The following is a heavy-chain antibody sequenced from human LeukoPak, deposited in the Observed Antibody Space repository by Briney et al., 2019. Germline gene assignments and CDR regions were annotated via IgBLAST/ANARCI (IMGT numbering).Heavy chain of an antibody. J-gene: IGHJ2*01. CDR3: ARDYGGNSRKNWYFDV. CDR2: IYTSGST. CDR1: GGSISSGTYY. V-gene: IGHV4-61*02. D-gene: IGHD4-23*01. Sequence: SETLSLTCTVSGGSISSGTYYWSWIRQPAGKGLEWIGRIYTSGSTNYNPSLKSRVTISVDTSKNQFSLKLNSVTAADTAVYYCARDYGGNSRKNWYFDVWGRGTLVTVSS.